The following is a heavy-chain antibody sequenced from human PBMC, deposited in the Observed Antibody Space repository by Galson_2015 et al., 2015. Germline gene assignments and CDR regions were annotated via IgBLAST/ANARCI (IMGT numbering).Heavy chain of an antibody. D-gene: IGHD2-15*01. CDR3: TRGVGYCSGGSCSLDY. CDR2: IWYDGSKK. V-gene: IGHV3-33*01. Sequence: SLRLSCAASGFTFSSNGMHWVRQAPGKGLEWVAVIWYDGSKKYYADSVKGRFTISRDNSKNTLYLQMNSLRAEDTAVYYCTRGVGYCSGGSCSLDYWGQGTLVTV. J-gene: IGHJ4*02. CDR1: GFTFSSNG.